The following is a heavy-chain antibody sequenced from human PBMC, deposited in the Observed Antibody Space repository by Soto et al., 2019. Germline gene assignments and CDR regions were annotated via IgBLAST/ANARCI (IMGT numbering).Heavy chain of an antibody. Sequence: ASVKVSCKASGYTFTSYGISWVRQAPGQGLEWMGRISAYNGNTNYAQKLQGRVTMTTDTSTSTAYMELRSLRSDDTAVYYCARDLDIVVVVAASDYMDVWGKGTTVTVSS. V-gene: IGHV1-18*01. J-gene: IGHJ6*03. D-gene: IGHD2-15*01. CDR2: ISAYNGNT. CDR3: ARDLDIVVVVAASDYMDV. CDR1: GYTFTSYG.